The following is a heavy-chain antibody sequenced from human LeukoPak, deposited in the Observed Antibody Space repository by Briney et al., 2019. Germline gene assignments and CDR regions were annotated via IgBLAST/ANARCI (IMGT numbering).Heavy chain of an antibody. D-gene: IGHD2-21*02. CDR1: GFSFSSYA. CDR3: ARAGSAWRPATAHWFDP. J-gene: IGHJ5*02. V-gene: IGHV3-30-3*01. Sequence: PGGSLRLSCAASGFSFSSYAMHWFRQAPGKGLEWVAIISSDGSNKDYADSVKGRFTISRDNSKNTLYLQMNSLRTEDTAVYYCARAGSAWRPATAHWFDPCVRGTLV. CDR2: ISSDGSNK.